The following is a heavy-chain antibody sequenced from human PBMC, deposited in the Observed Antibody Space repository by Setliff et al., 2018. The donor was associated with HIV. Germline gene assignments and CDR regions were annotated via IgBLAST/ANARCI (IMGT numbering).Heavy chain of an antibody. D-gene: IGHD3-10*01. V-gene: IGHV1-18*01. CDR1: GYTFTNYG. CDR2: IGGYNDNT. J-gene: IGHJ4*02. Sequence: ASVKVSCKTSGYTFTNYGISWVRQAPGQGLEWMGWIGGYNDNTNYAQKFQGRVTITRDTSMYTAYMELTRLRFDDTAVYSCARGGDDSGPGTWTFDYWGQGALVTVSS. CDR3: ARGGDDSGPGTWTFDY.